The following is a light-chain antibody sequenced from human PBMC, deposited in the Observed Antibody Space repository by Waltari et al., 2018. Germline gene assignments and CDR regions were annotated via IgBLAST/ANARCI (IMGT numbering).Light chain of an antibody. CDR1: GPNIGDGYD. J-gene: IGLJ3*02. V-gene: IGLV1-40*01. CDR2: GSS. CDR3: QSYDTSLSVV. Sequence: QSVLTQPPSVSGAPGQRVTISCTGSGPNIGDGYDVPWSQQLPRAAPKLLIYGSSTRPLGVPDRFFGSTSGTSASLAITGLQAEDEADYYCQSYDTSLSVVFGGGTKLTVL.